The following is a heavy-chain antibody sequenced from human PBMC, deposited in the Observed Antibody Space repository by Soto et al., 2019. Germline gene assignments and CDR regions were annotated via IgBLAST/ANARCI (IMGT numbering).Heavy chain of an antibody. J-gene: IGHJ4*02. V-gene: IGHV3-21*01. CDR1: RFTFSSYS. CDR2: ISSSSSYI. CDR3: ARGGGYSGYDYLAYFDY. Sequence: EVQLVESGGGLVKPRGSLRLSCAASRFTFSSYSMNWVRQAPGKGLEWVSSISSSSSYIYYADSVKGRFTISRDNAKNSLYLQMNSLRAQDSAVYYCARGGGYSGYDYLAYFDYWGQGTLVTVSS. D-gene: IGHD5-12*01.